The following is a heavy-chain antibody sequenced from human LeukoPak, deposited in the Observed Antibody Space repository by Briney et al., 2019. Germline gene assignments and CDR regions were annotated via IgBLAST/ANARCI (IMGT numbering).Heavy chain of an antibody. Sequence: SVKVSCKASGGTFSSYAISWVRQAPGQGLEWMGGIIPIFGTANYAQTFQGRVTITTDESTSTAYMELSSLRSEDTAVYYCASSIFGVANFDYWGQGTLVTVSS. CDR2: IIPIFGTA. CDR3: ASSIFGVANFDY. V-gene: IGHV1-69*05. J-gene: IGHJ4*02. CDR1: GGTFSSYA. D-gene: IGHD3-3*01.